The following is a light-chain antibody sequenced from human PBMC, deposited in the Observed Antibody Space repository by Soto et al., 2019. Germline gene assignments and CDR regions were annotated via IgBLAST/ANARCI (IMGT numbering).Light chain of an antibody. Sequence: DIQLTQSPSSLSASVGDRVTITCRASQGISSYLAWYQQKPGKAPNLLIYAASTLQSGVPSRFSGSGSGTDFTLTISSLQPEDFVTYYCQQLITYPFTFGPGTKVDIK. CDR3: QQLITYPFT. CDR1: QGISSY. J-gene: IGKJ3*01. V-gene: IGKV1-9*01. CDR2: AAS.